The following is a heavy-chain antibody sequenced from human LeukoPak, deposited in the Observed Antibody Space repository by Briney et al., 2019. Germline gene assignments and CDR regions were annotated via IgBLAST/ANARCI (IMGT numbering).Heavy chain of an antibody. Sequence: GGSLRLSCAASGFTFSNYGMHWVRQAPGKGLEWVAVIWHDGSNEYYVDSVRGRFIISRDNSRNTLCLQMNSLRAEDTAVYYCVRDLDSYDFWSGYWPDALDTWGQGTMVSVSS. J-gene: IGHJ3*02. CDR2: IWHDGSNE. V-gene: IGHV3-33*01. CDR1: GFTFSNYG. D-gene: IGHD3-3*01. CDR3: VRDLDSYDFWSGYWPDALDT.